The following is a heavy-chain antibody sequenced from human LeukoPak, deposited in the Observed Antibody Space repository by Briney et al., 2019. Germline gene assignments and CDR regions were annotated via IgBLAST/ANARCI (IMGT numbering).Heavy chain of an antibody. CDR1: GGXISSYY. J-gene: IGHJ5*02. V-gene: IGHV4-59*01. CDR3: VRAAGSSSWST. D-gene: IGHD6-13*01. CDR2: VYYSGST. Sequence: SETLSLTCTVSGGXISSYYCSWIRQPPGKGLEWIGYVYYSGSTNYNPSLKSRVYISVDTSKNQLSLKLRSVTAADTAVYYCVRAAGSSSWSTWGQGALVTVFS.